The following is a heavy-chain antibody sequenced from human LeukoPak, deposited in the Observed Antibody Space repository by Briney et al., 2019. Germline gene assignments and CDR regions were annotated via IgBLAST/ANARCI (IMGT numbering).Heavy chain of an antibody. CDR3: ATVGSGNYLRYYFDY. CDR1: GFTFSSSA. Sequence: GGSLRLSCAASGFTFSSSAVSWVRQAPGKGLEWVSRIYGRGGSTYYADSVKGRFSISRDDSKNTLHLQMNSLRAADTAIYYCATVGSGNYLRYYFDYWGQGTLVTVSS. D-gene: IGHD1-26*01. J-gene: IGHJ4*02. V-gene: IGHV3-23*01. CDR2: IYGRGGST.